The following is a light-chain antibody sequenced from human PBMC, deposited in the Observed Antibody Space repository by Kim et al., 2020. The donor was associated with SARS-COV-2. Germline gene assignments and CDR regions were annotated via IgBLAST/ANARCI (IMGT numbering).Light chain of an antibody. CDR2: WAS. Sequence: ATINSKSSQSILYSSNNKKYLTWYQHKPGQPPKLLIYWASTRESGVPDRFSGSGSGTDFTLTISSRQAEDVAIYYCQQYYSSPVTFGQGTKVDIK. V-gene: IGKV4-1*01. CDR3: QQYYSSPVT. CDR1: QSILYSSNNKKY. J-gene: IGKJ1*01.